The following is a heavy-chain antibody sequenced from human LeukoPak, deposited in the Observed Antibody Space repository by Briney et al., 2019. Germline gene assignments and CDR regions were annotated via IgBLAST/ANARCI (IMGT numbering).Heavy chain of an antibody. Sequence: SETLSLTCAVYGGSFSGYYWSWIRQPPGKGLEWIGEINHSGSTNYNPSLKSRVTISVDTSKNQFSLKLSSVTAADTAVYYCARGETTYYYDSSGYYGYFFDYWGQGTLVTVSS. CDR3: ARGETTYYYDSSGYYGYFFDY. CDR2: INHSGST. V-gene: IGHV4-34*01. J-gene: IGHJ4*02. CDR1: GGSFSGYY. D-gene: IGHD3-22*01.